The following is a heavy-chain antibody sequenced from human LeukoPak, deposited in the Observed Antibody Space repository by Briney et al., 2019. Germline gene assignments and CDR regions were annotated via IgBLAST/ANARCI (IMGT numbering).Heavy chain of an antibody. CDR3: AKGGMVRGVINGYYNWFDP. J-gene: IGHJ5*02. CDR2: ISGSGGST. Sequence: GGSLRLSCAASGFTFSSYAMSWVRQAPGKGLEWVSAISGSGGSTYYADSVKGRFTISRDNSKNTLCLQMNSLRAEDTAVYYCAKGGMVRGVINGYYNWFDPWGQGTLVTVSS. CDR1: GFTFSSYA. D-gene: IGHD3-10*01. V-gene: IGHV3-23*01.